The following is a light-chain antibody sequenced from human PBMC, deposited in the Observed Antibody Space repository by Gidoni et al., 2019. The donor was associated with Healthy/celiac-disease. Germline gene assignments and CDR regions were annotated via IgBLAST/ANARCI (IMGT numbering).Light chain of an antibody. Sequence: SYVLTQPPSVSVAPGQTARITCGGNNIGSKSVHWYQQKPVQAPVLVVYDDSDRPSGIPELFSGSNSGNTATLTISRVEAGDEADYYCQVWDSSSDHPVFGGGTKLTVL. CDR2: DDS. J-gene: IGLJ3*02. V-gene: IGLV3-21*02. CDR1: NIGSKS. CDR3: QVWDSSSDHPV.